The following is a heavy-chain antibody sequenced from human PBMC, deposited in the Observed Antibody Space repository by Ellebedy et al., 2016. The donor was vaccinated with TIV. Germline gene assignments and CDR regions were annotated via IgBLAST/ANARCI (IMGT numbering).Heavy chain of an antibody. Sequence: GGSLRLSXAASGFTFSRYDMHWVRQSTRKGLEWVASIDNAGDTYYPGSVKGRFTISRENAKNSLYLQMNSLRVEDTAVYYYTRFEIISGRGYGMDVWGQGTTVTVSS. V-gene: IGHV3-13*01. CDR3: TRFEIISGRGYGMDV. D-gene: IGHD3-10*01. CDR2: IDNAGDT. J-gene: IGHJ6*02. CDR1: GFTFSRYD.